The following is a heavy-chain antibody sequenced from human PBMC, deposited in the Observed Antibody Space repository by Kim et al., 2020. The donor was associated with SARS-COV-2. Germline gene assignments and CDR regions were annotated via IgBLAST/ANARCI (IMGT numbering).Heavy chain of an antibody. V-gene: IGHV3-23*05. CDR1: GFTFSTYA. CDR2: IGGSTIST. Sequence: GGSLRLSCAASGFTFSTYAMSWVRQSPGKGLEWVSGIGGSTISTHYANSVKGRFTISRDNSKNMLYLQMDSLRAEDTATYYCVQSLYGGNFGWCQGILVTVSS. D-gene: IGHD4-17*01. CDR3: VQSLYGGNFG. J-gene: IGHJ4*02.